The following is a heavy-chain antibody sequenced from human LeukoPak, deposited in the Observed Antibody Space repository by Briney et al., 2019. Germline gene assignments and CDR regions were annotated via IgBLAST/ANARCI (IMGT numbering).Heavy chain of an antibody. CDR2: IYKSGST. CDR3: ARSGRAATINYYMDV. V-gene: IGHV4-4*07. Sequence: KASETLSLTCTVAGGSISSFYWSWIRQPAGKGLEWIGRIYKSGSTNYNPSLKSRVTMSVDTSKNQFYLRLSSVTAADTAVYYCARSGRAATINYYMDVWGKGTTVTVSS. D-gene: IGHD5-12*01. J-gene: IGHJ6*03. CDR1: GGSISSFY.